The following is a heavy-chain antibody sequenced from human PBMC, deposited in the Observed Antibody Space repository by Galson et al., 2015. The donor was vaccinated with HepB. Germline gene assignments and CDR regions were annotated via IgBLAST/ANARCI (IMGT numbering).Heavy chain of an antibody. CDR1: GDSVSSKRAS. J-gene: IGHJ5*02. V-gene: IGHV6-1*01. CDR3: AKDSVAGSSDWFDP. Sequence: CAISGDSVSSKRASWNWIRQSPSRGLEWLGRTYYRSKWYNDFAASVKGRISINPDTSKNQFSLQLNSVTPEDTAVYYCAKDSVAGSSDWFDPWGQGTLVTVSS. D-gene: IGHD6-19*01. CDR2: TYYRSKWYN.